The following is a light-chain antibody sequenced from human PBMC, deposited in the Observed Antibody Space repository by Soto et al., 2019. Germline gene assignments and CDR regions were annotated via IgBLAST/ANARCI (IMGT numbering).Light chain of an antibody. V-gene: IGKV1-39*01. J-gene: IGKJ3*01. Sequence: DIQMTQSPSSLSASVGDRVTITCRASQSIGNYLIWYQQKPGKAPNLLIYDAATLQNGVPSSFSGSGSETDFTLNISSLQPEDFATYYCQQSYSIPITFGPGTKVDIK. CDR3: QQSYSIPIT. CDR2: DAA. CDR1: QSIGNY.